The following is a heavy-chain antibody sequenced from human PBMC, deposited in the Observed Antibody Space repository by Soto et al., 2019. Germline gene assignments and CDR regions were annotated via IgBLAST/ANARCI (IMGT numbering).Heavy chain of an antibody. CDR2: ISDDGSNK. J-gene: IGHJ3*02. CDR1: GFTFSSYG. CDR3: AKDQTHAFDI. Sequence: QVQLVESGGGVVQPGRSLRLSCAASGFTFSSYGMYWVRQAPGKGLEWVAVISDDGSNKYYADSVKGRFTISRDNSKNTLYLQMNSLSVEDTAVYYCAKDQTHAFDIWGQGKVVTVSS. V-gene: IGHV3-30*18.